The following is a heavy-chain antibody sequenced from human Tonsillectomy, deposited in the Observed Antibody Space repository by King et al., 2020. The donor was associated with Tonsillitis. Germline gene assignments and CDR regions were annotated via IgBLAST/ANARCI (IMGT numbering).Heavy chain of an antibody. CDR2: INTNAGNTGNP. Sequence: VQLVESGSELKKPGASVKVSCKASGYTFTHYAMNWVRQAPGQGLEWMGWINTNAGNTGNPTYAQDFTGRFVLSLDTSASTAYLQISNLKAEDTAVYYCVRDDWGSDFWGQGTLVTVSS. D-gene: IGHD7-27*01. J-gene: IGHJ4*02. CDR1: GYTFTHYA. V-gene: IGHV7-4-1*02. CDR3: VRDDWGSDF.